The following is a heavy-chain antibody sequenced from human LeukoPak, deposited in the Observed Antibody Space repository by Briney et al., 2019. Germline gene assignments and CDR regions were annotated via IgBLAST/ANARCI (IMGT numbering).Heavy chain of an antibody. CDR3: ASDIRSHYFDY. CDR2: IFYDGSKT. V-gene: IGHV3-33*01. CDR1: GFTFSNYG. Sequence: GGSLRLSCAASGFTFSNYGMHWVRQAPGKGLEWVAVIFYDGSKTYYADSVKGRFTISRDNSKNTLYVEMDSLRAEDTAVYYCASDIRSHYFDYWGQGTLVTVSS. J-gene: IGHJ4*02.